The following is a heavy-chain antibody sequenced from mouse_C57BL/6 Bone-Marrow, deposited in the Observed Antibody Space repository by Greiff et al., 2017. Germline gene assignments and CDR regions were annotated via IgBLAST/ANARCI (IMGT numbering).Heavy chain of an antibody. Sequence: VQLQQSGPELVKPGASVKISCKASGYSFTDYNMNWVKQSNGKSLEWIGVITPNYGTTSYNQKFKGKATLTVDQSSSTAYMQLNRLTSEDSAVYYCARSHYYDYDCYAMDYWGQGTSVTVSS. CDR2: ITPNYGTT. V-gene: IGHV1-39*01. CDR3: ARSHYYDYDCYAMDY. J-gene: IGHJ4*01. CDR1: GYSFTDYN. D-gene: IGHD2-4*01.